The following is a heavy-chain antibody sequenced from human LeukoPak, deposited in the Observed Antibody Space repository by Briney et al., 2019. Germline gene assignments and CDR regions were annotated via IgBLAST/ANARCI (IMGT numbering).Heavy chain of an antibody. V-gene: IGHV1-18*01. D-gene: IGHD2-2*01. CDR3: ARGGRRSSLFGP. CDR1: GYTVTSYG. Sequence: ASVKVSCKSSGYTVTSYGISWVRQPPGQGLEWMGWNSAYTGNTNYAQKLQGRVTMTADTSTSTAYLELRSLRSDDAAVYYCARGGRRSSLFGPWGQGTPVTVSS. CDR2: NSAYTGNT. J-gene: IGHJ5*02.